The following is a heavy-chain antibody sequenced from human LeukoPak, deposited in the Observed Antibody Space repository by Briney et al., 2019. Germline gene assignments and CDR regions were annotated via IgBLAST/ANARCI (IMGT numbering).Heavy chain of an antibody. CDR1: GFTSSRFW. V-gene: IGHV3-74*01. Sequence: GRCLRLSCAVSGFTSSRFWTHWVRPVPEGGLGWVSYMNSDGRNTNYADSVRGRFTNSRDNAKNTLYLRMNSLRAEETGVYYYTSELGIQPWSQYYWGQGTLVTVSS. J-gene: IGHJ4*02. CDR3: TSELGIQPWSQYY. D-gene: IGHD5-18*01. CDR2: MNSDGRNT.